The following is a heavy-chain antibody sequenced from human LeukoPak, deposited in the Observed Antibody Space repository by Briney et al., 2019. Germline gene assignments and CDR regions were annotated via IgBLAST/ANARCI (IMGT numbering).Heavy chain of an antibody. J-gene: IGHJ2*01. CDR1: GFAFSSYS. D-gene: IGHD1-1*01. Sequence: GGSLRLSCAASGFAFSSYSMNWVRQAPGKGLEWVSSISGTGTYTYYAGSLKGRFTISRDNAKNSVYLQMNSLRAEDTAVYYCARDPAPWSYFDLWGRGTLVTVSS. CDR2: ISGTGTYT. V-gene: IGHV3-21*01. CDR3: ARDPAPWSYFDL.